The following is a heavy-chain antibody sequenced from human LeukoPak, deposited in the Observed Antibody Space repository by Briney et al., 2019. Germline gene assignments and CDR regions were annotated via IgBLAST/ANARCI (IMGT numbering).Heavy chain of an antibody. J-gene: IGHJ4*02. V-gene: IGHV1-2*02. CDR1: GYTFTGYY. Sequence: ASVKVSCKASGYTFTGYYMHWVRQAPGQGLEWMGWINPNSGGTNYAQKFQGRVTMTRDTSISTAYMELSRLRSDDTAVYYCARGDYDILTGYPSLFDYWGQGTLVTVSS. D-gene: IGHD3-9*01. CDR3: ARGDYDILTGYPSLFDY. CDR2: INPNSGGT.